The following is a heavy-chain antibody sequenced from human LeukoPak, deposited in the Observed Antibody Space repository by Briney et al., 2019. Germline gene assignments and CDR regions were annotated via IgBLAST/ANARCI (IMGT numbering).Heavy chain of an antibody. CDR2: IIPIFGTA. CDR1: A. V-gene: IGHV1-69*01. Sequence: AISXVXQAXXXXLXWXGXIIPIFGTANYAQKFQGRVTITADESTSTAYMELSSLRSEDTAVYYCARDQSDSSGWYYFDYWGQGTLVTVSS. J-gene: IGHJ4*02. D-gene: IGHD6-19*01. CDR3: ARDQSDSSGWYYFDY.